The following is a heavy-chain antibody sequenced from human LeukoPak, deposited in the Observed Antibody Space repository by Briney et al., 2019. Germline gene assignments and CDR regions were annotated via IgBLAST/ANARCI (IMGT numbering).Heavy chain of an antibody. Sequence: GESLKISCKGSGYSFTSYWIGWVRQMPGKGLEWMGIIYPGDSDTRHSPSFQGQVTISADKSISTAYLQWSSLKASDTAMYYCARFMGPYCGGDCYDAFDIWGQGTMVTVSS. D-gene: IGHD2-21*01. CDR1: GYSFTSYW. V-gene: IGHV5-51*01. CDR2: IYPGDSDT. CDR3: ARFMGPYCGGDCYDAFDI. J-gene: IGHJ3*02.